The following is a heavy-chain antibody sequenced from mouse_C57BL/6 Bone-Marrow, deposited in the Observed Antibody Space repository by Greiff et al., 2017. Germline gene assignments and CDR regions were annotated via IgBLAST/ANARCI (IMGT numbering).Heavy chain of an antibody. CDR1: GFTFSSYA. J-gene: IGHJ3*01. V-gene: IGHV5-4*01. CDR3: ARDRRGLRRGFAY. D-gene: IGHD2-4*01. CDR2: ISDGGSYT. Sequence: EVKVVESGGGLVKPGGSLKLSCAASGFTFSSYAMSWVRQTPEKRLERVATISDGGSYTYYPDNVKGRFTISRDNAKNNLYLQMSHLKSEDTAMYYCARDRRGLRRGFAYWGQGTLVTVSA.